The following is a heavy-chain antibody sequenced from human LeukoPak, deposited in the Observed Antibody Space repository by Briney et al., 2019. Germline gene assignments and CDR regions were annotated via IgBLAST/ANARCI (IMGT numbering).Heavy chain of an antibody. CDR2: ISGSGGST. Sequence: GGSLRLSCAASGFTFSSYAMSWVRQAPGKGLEWVSAISGSGGSTYYADSVKGRFTISRDNSKNTLYLQMNSLGAEDTAVYYCAKDPSTYYYDSSGPTDYWGQGTLVTVSS. J-gene: IGHJ4*02. CDR1: GFTFSSYA. V-gene: IGHV3-23*01. CDR3: AKDPSTYYYDSSGPTDY. D-gene: IGHD3-22*01.